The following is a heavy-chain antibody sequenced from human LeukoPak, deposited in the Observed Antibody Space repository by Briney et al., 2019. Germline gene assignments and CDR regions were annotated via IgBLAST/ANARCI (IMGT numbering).Heavy chain of an antibody. Sequence: GGSLRLSCAGSGFIFNNYAMHWVRQPPGKGLEWVSGISWNSGTIDYADSVRGRFTISRDNAKNSLYLQMNSLRAEDTAVYYCARDQIAAAGTELGEYYYYGMDVWGQGTTVTVSS. CDR2: ISWNSGTI. D-gene: IGHD6-13*01. J-gene: IGHJ6*02. CDR3: ARDQIAAAGTELGEYYYYGMDV. V-gene: IGHV3-9*01. CDR1: GFIFNNYA.